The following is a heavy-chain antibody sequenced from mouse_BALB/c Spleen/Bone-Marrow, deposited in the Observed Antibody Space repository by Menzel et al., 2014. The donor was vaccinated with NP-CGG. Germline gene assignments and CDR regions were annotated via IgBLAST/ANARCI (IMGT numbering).Heavy chain of an antibody. Sequence: QVTLKECGPQLVRPGASVKISCKASGYSFTSYWMHWVKQRPGQGLEWIGMIDPSDSETRLNQKFKDKATLTVDKSSSTAYMQLSSPTSEDSAVYYCARELLRLRSAMDYWGQGTSVTVSS. CDR2: IDPSDSET. CDR1: GYSFTSYW. CDR3: ARELLRLRSAMDY. J-gene: IGHJ4*01. D-gene: IGHD1-2*01. V-gene: IGHV1S126*01.